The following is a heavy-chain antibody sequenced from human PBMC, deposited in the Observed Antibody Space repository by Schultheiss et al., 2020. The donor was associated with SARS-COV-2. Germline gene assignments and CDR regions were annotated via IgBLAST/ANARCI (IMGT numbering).Heavy chain of an antibody. CDR1: GFTFSSYG. CDR2: ISFDGNNK. D-gene: IGHD1-26*01. V-gene: IGHV3-30*18. CDR3: AKDRFTIVGGSLKYYYYGMDV. Sequence: GASLRLSCAASGFTFSSYGMHWVRQAPGKGLEWVAVISFDGNNKYYGDSVKGRFTISRDNSKNTLYLQMNSLRAEDTAVYYCAKDRFTIVGGSLKYYYYGMDVWGQGTTVTVSS. J-gene: IGHJ6*02.